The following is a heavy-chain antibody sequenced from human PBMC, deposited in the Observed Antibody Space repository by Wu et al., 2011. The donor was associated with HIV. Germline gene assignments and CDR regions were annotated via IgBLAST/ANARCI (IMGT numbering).Heavy chain of an antibody. J-gene: IGHJ3*02. CDR2: IMPFFGSA. V-gene: IGHV1-69*05. CDR1: GGTFSTYA. CDR3: ARDVDGSGYVNAFDI. Sequence: QVQLLQSGAEVKRPGSSVKVSCKASGGTFSTYAISWIRQAPGQGLEWMGGIMPFFGSANYAQKFQGRVTITTDESTRTAYMELSSLRSEDTAVYYCARDVDGSGYVNAFDIWGQGTMVTVSS. D-gene: IGHD3-22*01.